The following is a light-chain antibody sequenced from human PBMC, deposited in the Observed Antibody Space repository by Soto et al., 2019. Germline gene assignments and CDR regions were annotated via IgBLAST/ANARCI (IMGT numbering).Light chain of an antibody. CDR2: TDN. J-gene: IGLJ1*01. CDR3: AAWDDSLNGLYV. V-gene: IGLV1-44*01. Sequence: SVLTPPPSASGTPGQRVTISCSGSSSNIGINTVNWYQQVPGTAPKLLIYTDNQRPSGVPDRFSGSKSGTSASLAISGLQSEDEADYYCAAWDDSLNGLYVFGTGTKVTVL. CDR1: SSNIGINT.